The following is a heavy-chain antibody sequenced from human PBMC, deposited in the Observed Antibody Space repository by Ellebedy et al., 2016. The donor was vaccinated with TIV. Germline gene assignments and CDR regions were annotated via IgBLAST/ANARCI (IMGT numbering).Heavy chain of an antibody. CDR1: GYTFIGYY. CDR3: ARDDPIATAGLYGMDV. Sequence: AASVKVSCKASGYTFIGYYMHWVRQAPGQGLEWMGWINPKNGNTSYAQKFQGRVTMTRDTSTSTVYMELSSPRSEDTAVYYCARDDPIATAGLYGMDVWGQGTTVTVSS. V-gene: IGHV1-2*02. D-gene: IGHD6-13*01. J-gene: IGHJ6*02. CDR2: INPKNGNT.